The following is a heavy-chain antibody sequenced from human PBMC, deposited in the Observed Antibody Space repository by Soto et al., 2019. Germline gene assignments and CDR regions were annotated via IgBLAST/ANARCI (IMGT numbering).Heavy chain of an antibody. CDR1: GFPFSSFA. J-gene: IGHJ4*02. CDR2: ISGNGVAT. Sequence: EVQLWDSGGGLVQPGGSLRLSCAASGFPFSSFAMCWLRQAPGKGLEWVSYISGNGVATSYADSVKGRFTTSRDNSKNVLYLQLNSLRDEDTAVYYCAKGFPRLQLDTNAWENRGQGTLVTVSS. D-gene: IGHD2-8*01. V-gene: IGHV3-23*01. CDR3: AKGFPRLQLDTNAWEN.